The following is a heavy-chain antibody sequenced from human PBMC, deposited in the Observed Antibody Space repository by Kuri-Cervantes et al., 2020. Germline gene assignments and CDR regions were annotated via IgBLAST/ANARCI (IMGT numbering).Heavy chain of an antibody. Sequence: GSLRLSCAVYGGSFSGYYWSWIRQPPGKGLEWIGEINHSGSTNQNPSLKSRVTISVDTSKNQFSLKLSSATAADTAVYYCARRRYGDYDDWYFDLWGRGTLVTVSS. CDR2: INHSGST. CDR3: ARRRYGDYDDWYFDL. CDR1: GGSFSGYY. J-gene: IGHJ2*01. D-gene: IGHD4-17*01. V-gene: IGHV4-34*01.